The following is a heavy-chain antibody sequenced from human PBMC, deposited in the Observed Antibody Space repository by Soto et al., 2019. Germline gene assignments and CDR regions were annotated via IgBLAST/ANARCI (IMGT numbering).Heavy chain of an antibody. Sequence: GGSLRLSCTASGFTFGSYAMSWVRQAPGKGLEWVGFIRSKAYGGTTEYAASVKGRFTISRDDSKSIAYLQMNSLKTEDTAVYYCTAGKLYPSLDFDYWGQGTLVTVSS. J-gene: IGHJ4*02. V-gene: IGHV3-49*04. D-gene: IGHD2-8*01. CDR1: GFTFGSYA. CDR2: IRSKAYGGTT. CDR3: TAGKLYPSLDFDY.